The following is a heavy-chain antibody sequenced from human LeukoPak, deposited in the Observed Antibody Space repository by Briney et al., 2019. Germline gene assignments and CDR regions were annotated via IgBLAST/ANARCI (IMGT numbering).Heavy chain of an antibody. CDR1: GYTFTGYY. J-gene: IGHJ5*02. V-gene: IGHV1-2*02. Sequence: ASVKVSCKASGYTFTGYYMHWLRQAPGQGLEWMGGFTPTIGGTNYAQKFQGRVTMTRDTSISTAYMELSRLRSDDTAVYYCARAGITMVRGVITPPLNWFDPWGQGTLVTVSS. CDR3: ARAGITMVRGVITPPLNWFDP. CDR2: FTPTIGGT. D-gene: IGHD3-10*01.